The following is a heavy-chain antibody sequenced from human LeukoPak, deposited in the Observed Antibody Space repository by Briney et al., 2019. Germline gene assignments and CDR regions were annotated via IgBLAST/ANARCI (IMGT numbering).Heavy chain of an antibody. CDR1: GGSISSSSYY. D-gene: IGHD2-2*01. Sequence: SETLSLTCTVSGGSISSSSYYWGWIRQPPGKGLEWIGSIYYSGSTYYNPSLKSRVTISVDTSKNQFSLKLSSATAADTAVYYCARLLGYCSSTSCRDYWGQGTLVTVSS. J-gene: IGHJ4*02. CDR2: IYYSGST. CDR3: ARLLGYCSSTSCRDY. V-gene: IGHV4-39*01.